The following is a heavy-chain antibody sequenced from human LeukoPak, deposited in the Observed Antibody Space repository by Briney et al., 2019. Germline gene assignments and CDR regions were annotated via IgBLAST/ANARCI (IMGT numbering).Heavy chain of an antibody. J-gene: IGHJ4*02. Sequence: GASVKVSCKASGGTFSSYAISWLRQAPGQGLEWMGRIIPIFGTANYAQKFQGRVTITTDESTSTAYMELSSLRSEDTAVYYCARDRVGYSGYDYVYWGQGTLVTVSS. CDR2: IIPIFGTA. V-gene: IGHV1-69*05. CDR1: GGTFSSYA. D-gene: IGHD5-12*01. CDR3: ARDRVGYSGYDYVY.